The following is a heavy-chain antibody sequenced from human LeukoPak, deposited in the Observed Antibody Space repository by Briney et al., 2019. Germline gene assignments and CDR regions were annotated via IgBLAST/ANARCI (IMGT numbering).Heavy chain of an antibody. CDR2: ISGSGAST. Sequence: PGGSLRLSCAASGFTFSSYAMSWVRQAPGKGLEWVSAISGSGASTYYADSVKGRFTISRDNSKNTLYLQMNSLRAEDTAVYYCAKRESSSSRSHFDLWGRGTLVTVSS. D-gene: IGHD6-6*01. CDR3: AKRESSSSRSHFDL. V-gene: IGHV3-23*01. J-gene: IGHJ2*01. CDR1: GFTFSSYA.